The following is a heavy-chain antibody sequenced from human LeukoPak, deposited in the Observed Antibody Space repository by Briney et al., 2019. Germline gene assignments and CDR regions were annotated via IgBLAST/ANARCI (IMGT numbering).Heavy chain of an antibody. Sequence: PGGSLRLSCAASGFTFRSYAMSGVRQAPGKGLEGVSYIRSSGSNIYYAESVKGRLTISRDNAKTSLYLQMNSLRAEDTAVYYCAELSITMIGGVWGKGTTVTISS. V-gene: IGHV3-48*03. CDR3: AELSITMIGGV. D-gene: IGHD3-10*02. CDR1: GFTFRSYA. J-gene: IGHJ6*04. CDR2: IRSSGSNI.